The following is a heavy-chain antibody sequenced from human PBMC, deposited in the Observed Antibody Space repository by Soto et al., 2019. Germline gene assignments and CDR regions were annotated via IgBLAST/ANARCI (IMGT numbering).Heavy chain of an antibody. D-gene: IGHD6-19*01. CDR2: INHSGST. Sequence: SETLSLTCAVYGGSFSGYYWSWIRQPPGKGLEWIGEINHSGSTNYNPSLKSRVTISVDTSKNQFSLKLSSVTAADTAVYYCASCMSSGCTHHDAFDIWGQGTMVTVSS. J-gene: IGHJ3*02. CDR1: GGSFSGYY. CDR3: ASCMSSGCTHHDAFDI. V-gene: IGHV4-34*01.